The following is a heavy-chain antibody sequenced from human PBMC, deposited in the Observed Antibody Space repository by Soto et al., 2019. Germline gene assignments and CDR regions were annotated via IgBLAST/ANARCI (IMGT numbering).Heavy chain of an antibody. CDR2: LYFCGST. CDR1: GGSVSSGSYY. D-gene: IGHD1-7*01. J-gene: IGHJ4*02. V-gene: IGHV4-61*01. CDR3: ARLSVGLGPGITGTIAASDY. Sequence: QVQLQESGPGLVKPSETLSLTCTVSGGSVSSGSYYWCWIRPPPGTGLEWIGSLYFCGSTNYNPSRKRRVTISVDTAKNLLSLKRSTVTAADTAVHYGARLSVGLGPGITGTIAASDYWGQGTLVTVSS.